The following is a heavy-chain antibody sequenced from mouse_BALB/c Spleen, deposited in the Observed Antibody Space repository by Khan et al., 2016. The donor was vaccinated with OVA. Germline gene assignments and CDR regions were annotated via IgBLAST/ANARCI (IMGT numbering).Heavy chain of an antibody. Sequence: QVQLQQSGAELVKPGASVKLSCKASGYTFTSYYMYWVKQRPGQGLEWIGEINPSNGGTNFNEKSKSKATLTVDKSSSTAYMQLSSLTSEDSAVYYCTRKSPYYRYPWFAYWGQGTLVTVSA. J-gene: IGHJ3*01. D-gene: IGHD2-14*01. CDR2: INPSNGGT. CDR1: GYTFTSYY. V-gene: IGHV1S81*02. CDR3: TRKSPYYRYPWFAY.